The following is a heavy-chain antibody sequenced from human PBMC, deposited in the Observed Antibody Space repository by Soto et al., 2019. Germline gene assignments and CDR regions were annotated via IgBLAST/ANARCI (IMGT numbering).Heavy chain of an antibody. Sequence: SETLSLTCAVYGGSFSGYYWSWIRQPPGKGLEWIGEINHSGVTNYKPSLKRRATISVDTSKNQFSLKLKSVTAADTALYYCARFSGSYYYAMDVWGQGSTVT. CDR3: ARFSGSYYYAMDV. CDR1: GGSFSGYY. V-gene: IGHV4-34*01. J-gene: IGHJ6*02. D-gene: IGHD6-19*01. CDR2: INHSGVT.